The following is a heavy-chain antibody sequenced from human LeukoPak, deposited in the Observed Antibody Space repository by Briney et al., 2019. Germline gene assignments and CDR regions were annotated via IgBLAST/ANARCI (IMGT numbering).Heavy chain of an antibody. Sequence: PGGSQRLSCALSGFTFKNYAITWVRQAPGKGLGWVSSISNDGRSTHYADSVKGRFTISRDNSKNTVSLQMNSLRAEDTAVYYCAKYGSGDLWLLGWYFDFWGRGTLVTVSS. CDR3: AKYGSGDLWLLGWYFDF. V-gene: IGHV3-23*01. CDR2: ISNDGRST. D-gene: IGHD3-22*01. CDR1: GFTFKNYA. J-gene: IGHJ2*01.